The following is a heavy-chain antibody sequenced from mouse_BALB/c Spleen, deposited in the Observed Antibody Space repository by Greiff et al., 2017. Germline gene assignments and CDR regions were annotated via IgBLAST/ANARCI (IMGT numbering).Heavy chain of an antibody. CDR3: AREYYGTPFDY. V-gene: IGHV5-6*01. Sequence: EVHLVESGGDLVKPGGSLKLSCAASGFTFSSYGMSWVRQTPDKRLEWVATISSGGSYTYYPYSVKGRFTISRDNAKNTLYLQMSSLKSEDTAMYYCAREYYGTPFDYWGQGTTLTVSS. J-gene: IGHJ2*01. D-gene: IGHD1-1*01. CDR1: GFTFSSYG. CDR2: ISSGGSYT.